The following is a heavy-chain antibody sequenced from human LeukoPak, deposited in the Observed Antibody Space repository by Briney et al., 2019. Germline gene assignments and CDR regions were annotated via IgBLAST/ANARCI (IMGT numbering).Heavy chain of an antibody. Sequence: PGGSLRLSCAASGFTFSDYYMSWLRQGPGKGLEWVSYISSGSSSTNYADSVKGRFTISRDNAKNSLYLQMNSLRAEDTAVYYCARVVGRRGYALDFWGQGTLVTVSS. CDR2: ISSGSSST. J-gene: IGHJ4*02. V-gene: IGHV3-11*05. CDR1: GFTFSDYY. CDR3: ARVVGRRGYALDF. D-gene: IGHD5-18*01.